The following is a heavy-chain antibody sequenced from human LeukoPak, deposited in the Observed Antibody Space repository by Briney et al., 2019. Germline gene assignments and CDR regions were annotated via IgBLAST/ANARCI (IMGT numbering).Heavy chain of an antibody. D-gene: IGHD3-3*01. J-gene: IGHJ4*02. V-gene: IGHV3-7*01. CDR2: TNPDGSEK. Sequence: GGSLRLSCAASGFIFSKYWMSWIRQVPGKGLEWVANTNPDGSEKYYVDSVKGRFTIFRDNAKNSLYLQMNSLRAEDTSVYYCVRPSILADHDYWGQGILVTVSS. CDR3: VRPSILADHDY. CDR1: GFIFSKYW.